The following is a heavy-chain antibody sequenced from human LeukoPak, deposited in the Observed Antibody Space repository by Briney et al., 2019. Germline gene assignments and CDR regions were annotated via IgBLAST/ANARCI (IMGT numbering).Heavy chain of an antibody. V-gene: IGHV3-74*01. CDR1: GFTFSNYW. CDR2: INSDGSST. D-gene: IGHD4-17*01. J-gene: IGHJ4*02. CDR3: AKGGATVIDY. Sequence: GGSLRLSCAASGFTFSNYWMHWVRQAPGKGLVWVSRINSDGSSTTSADSVKGRFTVSRDNAKNTLYLQMNSLRAEDTAVYYCAKGGATVIDYWGQGTPVTVSS.